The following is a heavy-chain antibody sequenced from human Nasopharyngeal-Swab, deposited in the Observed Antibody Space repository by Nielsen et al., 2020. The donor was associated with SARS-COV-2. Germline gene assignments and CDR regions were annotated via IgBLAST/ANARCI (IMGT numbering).Heavy chain of an antibody. CDR2: IYYSGST. J-gene: IGHJ4*02. Sequence: WIRQPPGKGLEWIGSIYYSGSTYYNPSLKSRVTISVDTSKNQFSLKLSSVTAADTAVYYCANTQWLGRDYFDYWGQGTPVTVSS. V-gene: IGHV4-39*01. D-gene: IGHD6-19*01. CDR3: ANTQWLGRDYFDY.